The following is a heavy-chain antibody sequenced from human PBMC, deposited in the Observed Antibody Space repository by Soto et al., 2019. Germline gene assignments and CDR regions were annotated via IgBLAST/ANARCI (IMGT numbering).Heavy chain of an antibody. J-gene: IGHJ4*02. CDR3: ASDPEYSSSWYLFDS. CDR1: GFTFSSYS. V-gene: IGHV3-21*01. CDR2: ISSSSNYK. D-gene: IGHD6-13*01. Sequence: PGGSLRLSCAASGFTFSSYSMNCVRQAPGKGLVWVSSISSSSNYKSYADSVKGRFAISRDNAKNSLYLQMSSLTAEDTAVYYCASDPEYSSSWYLFDSWGQGTLVTVSS.